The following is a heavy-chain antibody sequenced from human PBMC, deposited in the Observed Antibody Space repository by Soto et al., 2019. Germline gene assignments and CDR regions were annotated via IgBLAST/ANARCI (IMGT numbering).Heavy chain of an antibody. CDR2: ISGSGGST. V-gene: IGHV3-23*01. D-gene: IGHD2-2*01. Sequence: EVQLLESGGGLVQPGGSLRLSCAASGFTFSSYAMSWVRQAPGKGLEWVSAISGSGGSTYYADSVKGRFTISRDNSKNTLYLQMNSLRAEDTAAYYCAKYHYYYYYMDVWGKGTTVTVSS. J-gene: IGHJ6*03. CDR3: AKYHYYYYYMDV. CDR1: GFTFSSYA.